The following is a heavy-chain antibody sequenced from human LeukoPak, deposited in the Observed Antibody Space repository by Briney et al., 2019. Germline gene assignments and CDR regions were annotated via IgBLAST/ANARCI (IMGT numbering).Heavy chain of an antibody. Sequence: SETLSLTCTVSGDSISSGDYYWSWIRQPAGKGLEWIGRISSSGSTNYNPSLKSRVTISVDTSKNRFSLKLSSVTAADTAVYFCARGPYSYDSSGAFDIWGQGTMVTVSS. CDR2: ISSSGST. CDR1: GDSISSGDYY. CDR3: ARGPYSYDSSGAFDI. J-gene: IGHJ3*02. D-gene: IGHD3-22*01. V-gene: IGHV4-61*02.